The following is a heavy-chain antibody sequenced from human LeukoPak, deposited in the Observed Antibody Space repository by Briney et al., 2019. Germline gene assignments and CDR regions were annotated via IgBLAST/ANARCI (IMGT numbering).Heavy chain of an antibody. CDR3: AKNITGTADF. Sequence: GGSLRLSCAATGFTFSTYAMSWVRQAPGKGLEWVSAISGSGVSTYYADSVKGRFTISRDNSKNTLYLQMNSLRAEDTAVFYCAKNITGTADFWGQGTMVTVSS. D-gene: IGHD1-20*01. CDR1: GFTFSTYA. CDR2: ISGSGVST. J-gene: IGHJ3*01. V-gene: IGHV3-23*01.